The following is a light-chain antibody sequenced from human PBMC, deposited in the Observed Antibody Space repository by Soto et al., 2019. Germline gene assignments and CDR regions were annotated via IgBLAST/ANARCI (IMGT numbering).Light chain of an antibody. V-gene: IGKV3-15*01. CDR3: QQYEKWPLT. CDR2: GAS. J-gene: IGKJ4*01. CDR1: QSVGRS. Sequence: EIVMTQSPATLSVSPGERVTLSCRASQSVGRSLAWYQQKAGQAPRLLIYGASTRATGTPVRFSGSGSGTEFSLTISSLQSEDFVVYHCQQYEKWPLTFGGGTKVEIK.